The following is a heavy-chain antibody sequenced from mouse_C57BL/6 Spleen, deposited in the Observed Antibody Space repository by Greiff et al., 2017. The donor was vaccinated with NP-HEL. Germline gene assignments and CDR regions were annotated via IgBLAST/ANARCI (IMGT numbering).Heavy chain of an antibody. Sequence: EVKLVESGGGLVKPGGSLKLSCAASGFTFSSYAMSWVRQTPEKRLEWVATISDGGSYTYYPDNVKGRFTISRDNAKNNLYLQMSHLKSEDTAMYYCARDEGWSYFDYWGQGTTLTVSS. J-gene: IGHJ2*01. CDR1: GFTFSSYA. V-gene: IGHV5-4*01. CDR3: ARDEGWSYFDY. CDR2: ISDGGSYT. D-gene: IGHD2-3*01.